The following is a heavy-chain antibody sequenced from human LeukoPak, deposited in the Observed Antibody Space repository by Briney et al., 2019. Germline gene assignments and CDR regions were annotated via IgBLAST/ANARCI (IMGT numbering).Heavy chain of an antibody. V-gene: IGHV3-9*01. CDR2: ISWNSGSI. CDR3: ARDLQSGFGGGANDAFDI. J-gene: IGHJ3*02. CDR1: GFTFDDYA. Sequence: GGSLRLSCAASGFTFDDYAMHWVRQAPGKGLEWVSGISWNSGSIGYADSVKGRFIISRDNSKNTVYPQMNSLRSEDTAVYYCARDLQSGFGGGANDAFDIWGQGTMVTVSS. D-gene: IGHD2-21*01.